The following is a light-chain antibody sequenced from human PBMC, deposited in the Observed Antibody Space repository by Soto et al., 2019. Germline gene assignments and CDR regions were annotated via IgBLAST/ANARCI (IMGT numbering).Light chain of an antibody. V-gene: IGLV2-14*01. CDR1: SSDVGDYNY. Sequence: QSALTQPASVSGSPGQSITISCTGASSDVGDYNYVSWYQQHPGKAPKLMIYDVSNRPSGVSNRFSGSKSGNTASLTISGLQAEDEADYSCSSYTRSSTLVVFGGGTKVTVL. CDR3: SSYTRSSTLVV. J-gene: IGLJ2*01. CDR2: DVS.